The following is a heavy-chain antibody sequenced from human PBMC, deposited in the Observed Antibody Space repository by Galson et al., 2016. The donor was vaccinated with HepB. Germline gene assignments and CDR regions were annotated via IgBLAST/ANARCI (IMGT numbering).Heavy chain of an antibody. Sequence: YWSWIRQSPGKGLEWVSYMTSSATTIYYADSVKGRFTISRDNAKNSLYLQMNSLRDEDTAVYYCAREVYGSGSYLVYYYGMDVWGQGTMVTVSS. CDR1: Y. CDR2: MTSSATTI. V-gene: IGHV3-11*04. J-gene: IGHJ6*02. D-gene: IGHD3-10*01. CDR3: AREVYGSGSYLVYYYGMDV.